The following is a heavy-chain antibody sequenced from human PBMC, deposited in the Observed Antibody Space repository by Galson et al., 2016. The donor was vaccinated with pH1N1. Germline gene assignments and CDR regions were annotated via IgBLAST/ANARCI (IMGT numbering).Heavy chain of an antibody. CDR2: INTKNGYT. CDR3: ARGRGDLAGYNYGLDV. CDR1: GDTFNRFG. Sequence: SVKVSCKAIGDTFNRFGITWVLQVPGQGLQWMGWINTKNGYTKNSQKFQGRVTMTTDTTASTVYMELTSLKYDDTGVYYCARGRGDLAGYNYGLDVWGQGTTVTVSS. J-gene: IGHJ6*02. V-gene: IGHV1-18*01.